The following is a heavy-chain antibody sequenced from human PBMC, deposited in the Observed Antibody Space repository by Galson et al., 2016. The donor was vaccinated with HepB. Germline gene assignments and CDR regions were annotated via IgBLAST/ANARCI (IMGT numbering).Heavy chain of an antibody. CDR3: AKTVRMTTVTGFDY. CDR1: GFTFSSYG. Sequence: SLRLSCAASGFTFSSYGMHWVRQAPGKGLEWVAVISYDGSNKYYAESVKGRFTISRDNSKNTLYLQMNSLRAEDTAVYYCAKTVRMTTVTGFDYWGQGLLVTVSS. D-gene: IGHD4-17*01. V-gene: IGHV3-30*18. J-gene: IGHJ4*02. CDR2: ISYDGSNK.